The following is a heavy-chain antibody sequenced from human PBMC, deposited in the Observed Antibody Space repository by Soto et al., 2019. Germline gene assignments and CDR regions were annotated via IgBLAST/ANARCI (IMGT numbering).Heavy chain of an antibody. CDR2: IYHSGST. Sequence: PSETLSLTCAVSGYSISSGYNWGWIRQRPGKALEWLASIYHSGSTCYNSSLRSRVTISVDTSKSQFSLKLSFVTAADTAVYYCASNYYDSSGYFDYWGQGTLVTVFS. CDR1: GYSISSGYN. J-gene: IGHJ4*02. CDR3: ASNYYDSSGYFDY. V-gene: IGHV4-38-2*01. D-gene: IGHD3-22*01.